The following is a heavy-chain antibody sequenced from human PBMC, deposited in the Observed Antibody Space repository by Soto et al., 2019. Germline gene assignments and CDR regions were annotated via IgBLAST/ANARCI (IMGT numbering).Heavy chain of an antibody. CDR3: ARDGESPYYYYGMDV. CDR2: IIPIFGTA. Sequence: SVKVSCKASGGTFSSYAISWVRQAPGQGLEWMGGIIPIFGTANYAQKFQGRVTITADKSTSTAYMELSSLRSEDTAVYYCARDGESPYYYYGMDVWGQGTTVTVSS. CDR1: GGTFSSYA. V-gene: IGHV1-69*06. D-gene: IGHD3-10*01. J-gene: IGHJ6*02.